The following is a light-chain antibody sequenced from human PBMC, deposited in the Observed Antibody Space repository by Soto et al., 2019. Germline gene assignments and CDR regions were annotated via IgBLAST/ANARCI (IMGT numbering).Light chain of an antibody. CDR1: QSISSY. J-gene: IGKJ2*01. CDR2: AAY. Sequence: DIQMTQSPSSLSASVGDRVTITCRASQSISSYLNWYQQKPGKAPKLLIYAAYSLQSGVPSRFSGSGSGTDFTLTISSLQPEEFATYYCQQSYSTPDTFGQGTKLEIQ. CDR3: QQSYSTPDT. V-gene: IGKV1-39*01.